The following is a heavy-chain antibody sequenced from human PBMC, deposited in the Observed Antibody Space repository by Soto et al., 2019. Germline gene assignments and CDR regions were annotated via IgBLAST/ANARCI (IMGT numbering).Heavy chain of an antibody. CDR3: AKRGILGAQGRAYFDL. D-gene: IGHD1-26*01. V-gene: IGHV3-30*18. CDR2: ITPAGTEQ. CDR1: GFTFNTYA. J-gene: IGHJ2*01. Sequence: QVQLMESGGGVVQPGRSLRLSCAASGFTFNTYAMHWVRQAPGKGLEWVAVITPAGTEQYYAYSVKGRFTISRDNSKNTLYLQMNSLGLEDMSIYHCAKRGILGAQGRAYFDLWGRGTLVTVSS.